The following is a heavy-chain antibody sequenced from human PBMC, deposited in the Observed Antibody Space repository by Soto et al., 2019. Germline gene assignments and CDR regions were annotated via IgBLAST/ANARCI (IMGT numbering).Heavy chain of an antibody. CDR3: ARTGGNSGYYGMDV. CDR1: GGSISSGGYY. J-gene: IGHJ6*02. CDR2: IYYIGTT. Sequence: QVQLQESGPGPVKPSQTLSLTCTVSGGSISSGGYYWSWIRQHPGKGLEWIGYIYYIGTTHYNPTLKSRLTMSVDTSKNQFSLRLRSVTAADTAVYYCARTGGNSGYYGMDVWGQGTAVTVSS. D-gene: IGHD2-21*02. V-gene: IGHV4-31*03.